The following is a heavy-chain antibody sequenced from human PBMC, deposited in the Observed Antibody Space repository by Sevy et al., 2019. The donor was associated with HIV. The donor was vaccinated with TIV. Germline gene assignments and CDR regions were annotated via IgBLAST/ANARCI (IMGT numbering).Heavy chain of an antibody. CDR3: ARLWSVKLWSGYPSVGVFDY. Sequence: SETLSLTCAVYGGSFSGYYWSWIRQPPGKGLEWIGEINHSGSTNYNPSLKSRVTISVDTSKNQFSLKLSSVTPADAAVYYCARLWSVKLWSGYPSVGVFDYWGQGTLVTVSS. CDR2: INHSGST. J-gene: IGHJ4*02. V-gene: IGHV4-34*01. CDR1: GGSFSGYY. D-gene: IGHD3-3*01.